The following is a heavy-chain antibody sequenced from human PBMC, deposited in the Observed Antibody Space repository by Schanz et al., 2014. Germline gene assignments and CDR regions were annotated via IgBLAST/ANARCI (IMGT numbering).Heavy chain of an antibody. Sequence: EVLLVQSGAEVKKPGESLRISCKGSGSSFTRYWITWVRQMPVKGLEWMGRIDPSGSYTNYSPSFQGHVTFSADKSISTAYLQWRSLKASDTAMYYCARLDSGYDPGDYYNSMDVWGQGTTVTVSS. CDR3: ARLDSGYDPGDYYNSMDV. V-gene: IGHV5-10-1*03. J-gene: IGHJ6*02. CDR2: IDPSGSYT. D-gene: IGHD5-12*01. CDR1: GSSFTRYW.